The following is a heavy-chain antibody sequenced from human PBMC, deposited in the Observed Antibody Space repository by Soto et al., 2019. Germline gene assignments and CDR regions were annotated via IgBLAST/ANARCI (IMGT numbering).Heavy chain of an antibody. CDR3: ARSAGDDDYYYYYMDV. CDR1: GFTVSSNY. Sequence: EVQLVESGGGLVQPGGSLRLSCAASGFTVSSNYMSWVRQAPGKGLEWVSVIYSGGSTYYADSVKGRFTISRDNSKNTLYLQMNSLRAEDTAVYYCARSAGDDDYYYYYMDVWGKGTTVTVSS. J-gene: IGHJ6*03. D-gene: IGHD2-15*01. CDR2: IYSGGST. V-gene: IGHV3-66*01.